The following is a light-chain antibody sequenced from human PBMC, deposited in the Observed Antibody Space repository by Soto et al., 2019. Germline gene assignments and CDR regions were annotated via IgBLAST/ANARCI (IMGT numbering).Light chain of an antibody. J-gene: IGLJ2*01. Sequence: QSVLTQPASVSGSPGQSITISCTGTSSDVGGYDYVSWYQQHAGKAPKVMIYDVSNRPSGVSDRFSGSKSGNTASLTISGLQAEDEADYYCSSYSGSGTLVFGGGTKLTVL. CDR2: DVS. CDR1: SSDVGGYDY. CDR3: SSYSGSGTLV. V-gene: IGLV2-14*01.